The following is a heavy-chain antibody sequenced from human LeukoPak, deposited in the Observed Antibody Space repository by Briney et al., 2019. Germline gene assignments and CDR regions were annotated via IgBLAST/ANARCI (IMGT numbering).Heavy chain of an antibody. J-gene: IGHJ4*02. Sequence: GGSLRLSCAVSGFTFSDYYMSWIRQAPGKGLEWVSYISSGGSTISHADSVKGRFIISRDNAENSLYLQMNSLRAEDTAVYCARRAAAGRCFDYWGQGTLVTVSS. CDR2: ISSGGSTI. CDR3: ARRAAAGRCFDY. D-gene: IGHD6-13*01. CDR1: GFTFSDYY. V-gene: IGHV3-11*01.